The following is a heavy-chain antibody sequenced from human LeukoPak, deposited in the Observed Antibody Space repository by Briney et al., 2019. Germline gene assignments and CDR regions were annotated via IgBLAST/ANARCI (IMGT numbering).Heavy chain of an antibody. Sequence: GGSLRLSCAASGFTFDDYGMSWVRQAPGKGLQWVSGLIWNGNSTGYADSVKGRFTISRDNAKNSLYLQMNSLRAEDTALYYCAKGVRITMVRGAFDIWGQGTLVTVSS. J-gene: IGHJ3*02. CDR3: AKGVRITMVRGAFDI. CDR1: GFTFDDYG. V-gene: IGHV3-20*04. CDR2: LIWNGNST. D-gene: IGHD3-10*01.